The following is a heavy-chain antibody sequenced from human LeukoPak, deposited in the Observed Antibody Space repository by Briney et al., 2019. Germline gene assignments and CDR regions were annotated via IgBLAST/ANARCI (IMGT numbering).Heavy chain of an antibody. J-gene: IGHJ4*02. V-gene: IGHV4-31*03. CDR3: AGGRGQVTTFDY. CDR1: GGSISSGGYY. Sequence: SQTLSLTCTVSGGSISSGGYYWSWIRQHPGKGLEWIGYIYYSGSTYYNPSLKSRVTISVDTSKNQFSLKLSSVTAADTAVYYCAGGRGQVTTFDYWGQGTLVTVSS. CDR2: IYYSGST. D-gene: IGHD4-17*01.